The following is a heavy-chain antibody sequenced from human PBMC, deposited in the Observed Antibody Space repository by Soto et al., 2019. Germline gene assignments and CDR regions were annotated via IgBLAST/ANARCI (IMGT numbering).Heavy chain of an antibody. CDR2: INHSGST. Sequence: SATLSLTCAVYGGSFSGYYWSWIRQPPGKGLEWIGEINHSGSTNYNPSLKSRVTISVDTSKNQFSLKLSSVTAADTAVYYCARGRITRTIRRDHYYYYGMDVWGQGTTVTISS. CDR3: ARGRITRTIRRDHYYYYGMDV. D-gene: IGHD1-7*01. V-gene: IGHV4-34*01. J-gene: IGHJ6*02. CDR1: GGSFSGYY.